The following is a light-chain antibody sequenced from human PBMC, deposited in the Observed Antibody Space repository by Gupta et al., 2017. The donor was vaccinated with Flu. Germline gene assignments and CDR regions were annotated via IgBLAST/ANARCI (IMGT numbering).Light chain of an antibody. Sequence: DIQMTQSPSSLSASVGDRVTITCRASQNIDKYLSWYQQKPGKAPKLLIYGSSNLQSGVPSRFSGTRSGTGFTLPISSLQSDDFGTYYCQQSFSNPWTFGRGTRVEI. CDR1: QNIDKY. V-gene: IGKV1-39*01. J-gene: IGKJ1*01. CDR3: QQSFSNPWT. CDR2: GSS.